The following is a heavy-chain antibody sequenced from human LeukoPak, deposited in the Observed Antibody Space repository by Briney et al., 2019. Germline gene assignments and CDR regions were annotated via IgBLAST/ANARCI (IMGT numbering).Heavy chain of an antibody. CDR1: GFTFSSYG. J-gene: IGHJ6*03. D-gene: IGHD2-2*01. CDR3: AKKSPSIVVVPAARKYYYYMDV. CDR2: IRYDGSNK. Sequence: PGGSLRLSCAASGFTFSSYGMHWVRQAPGKGLERVAFIRYDGSNKYYADSVKSRFTISRDNSKNTLYLQMNSLRAEDTAVYYCAKKSPSIVVVPAARKYYYYMDVWGKGTTVTVSS. V-gene: IGHV3-30*02.